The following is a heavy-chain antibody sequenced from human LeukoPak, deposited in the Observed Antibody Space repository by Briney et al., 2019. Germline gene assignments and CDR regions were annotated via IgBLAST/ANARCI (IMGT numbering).Heavy chain of an antibody. J-gene: IGHJ4*02. Sequence: ASVKVSCKASGYTFTSYAMNWVRQAPGQGLEWMGWINTNTGNPTYAQGFTGRFVFSLDTSVSTAYLQISSLKAEDTAVYYCARDKWIQLMLRGKATGNYFDYWGQGTLVTVSS. D-gene: IGHD5-18*01. CDR1: GYTFTSYA. CDR3: ARDKWIQLMLRGKATGNYFDY. CDR2: INTNTGNP. V-gene: IGHV7-4-1*02.